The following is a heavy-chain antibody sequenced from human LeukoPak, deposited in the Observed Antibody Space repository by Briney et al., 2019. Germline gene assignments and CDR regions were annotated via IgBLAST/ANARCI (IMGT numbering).Heavy chain of an antibody. V-gene: IGHV3-9*01. J-gene: IGHJ4*02. Sequence: GGSLRLSCAASGFTFDDYAMHWVRQAPGKGLEWVSGMSWNSGSIGYADSVKGRFTISRDNAKNSLYLQMNTLRAEDTAVYYCASRDGSYGYWGQGTQVIVSS. CDR1: GFTFDDYA. CDR2: MSWNSGSI. CDR3: ASRDGSYGY. D-gene: IGHD1-26*01.